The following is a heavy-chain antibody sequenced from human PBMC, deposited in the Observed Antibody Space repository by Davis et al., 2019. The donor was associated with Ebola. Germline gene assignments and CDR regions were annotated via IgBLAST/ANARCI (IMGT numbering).Heavy chain of an antibody. CDR1: GGSFSGYY. Sequence: PGGSLRLSCAVYGGSFSGYYWSWIRQPPGKGLEWIWEINHSGSTNYNPSLKSRVTISVDTSKNQFSLKLSSVTAADTAVYYCARPPVYYDSSQDAFDIWGQGTMVTVSS. CDR3: ARPPVYYDSSQDAFDI. CDR2: INHSGST. D-gene: IGHD3-22*01. J-gene: IGHJ3*02. V-gene: IGHV4-34*01.